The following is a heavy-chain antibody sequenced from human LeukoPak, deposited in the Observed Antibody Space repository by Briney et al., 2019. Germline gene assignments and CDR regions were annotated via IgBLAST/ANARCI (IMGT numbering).Heavy chain of an antibody. CDR3: ARDREEMVRAPYAFGI. V-gene: IGHV3-7*01. CDR2: IKQDESEK. J-gene: IGHJ3*02. CDR1: GFTFSKYW. D-gene: IGHD3-10*01. Sequence: GGSLRLSCAASGFTFSKYWMTWVRQAPGKGLEWVANIKQDESEKYYGDSVKGRFTVSRDDGKSSLYLQMNSLRAEDTAVYYCARDREEMVRAPYAFGIWGQGTMVTASS.